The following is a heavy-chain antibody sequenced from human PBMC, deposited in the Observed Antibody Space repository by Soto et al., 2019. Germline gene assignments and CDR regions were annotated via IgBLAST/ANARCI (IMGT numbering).Heavy chain of an antibody. J-gene: IGHJ6*02. D-gene: IGHD6-19*01. CDR1: AGSLSVYY. Sequence: PSETRSLTCAVYAGSLSVYYCSWIRHPPGKWLEWIGEINHSGSTNYNPSLKSRVTISVDTSKNQFSLKLSSVTAADTAVYYCARGPSRIAVAGTAYYYYGMDVWGQGTTVTVSS. CDR2: INHSGST. CDR3: ARGPSRIAVAGTAYYYYGMDV. V-gene: IGHV4-34*01.